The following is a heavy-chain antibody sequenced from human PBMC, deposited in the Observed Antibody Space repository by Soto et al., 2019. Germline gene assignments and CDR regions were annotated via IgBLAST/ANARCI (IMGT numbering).Heavy chain of an antibody. D-gene: IGHD2-2*01. J-gene: IGHJ3*02. V-gene: IGHV3-66*01. CDR1: GFTVSSNY. CDR2: IYSGGST. Sequence: EVQLVESGGGLVQPGGSLRLSCAASGFTVSSNYMSWVRQAPGKGLEWVSVIYSGGSTYYADSVKGRFTISRDNSKNTLYLQMNSLRAEDTAVYYCAYHDCSSTSCYPPSTEDAFDIWGQGTMVTVSS. CDR3: AYHDCSSTSCYPPSTEDAFDI.